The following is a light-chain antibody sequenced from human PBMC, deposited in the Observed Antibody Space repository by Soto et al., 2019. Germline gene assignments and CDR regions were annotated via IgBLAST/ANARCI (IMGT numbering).Light chain of an antibody. J-gene: IGLJ2*01. CDR2: SNN. V-gene: IGLV1-44*01. CDR1: SSNIGSNT. Sequence: QSVLTQPPSASGTPGQRVTISCSGSSSNIGSNTVNWYQQLPGTAPKLLIYSNNQRPSGVPDRFSGSKSVTSASLAISGLQYEDTANYYCAAWDDSLNGPELGGGNKQTVL. CDR3: AAWDDSLNGPE.